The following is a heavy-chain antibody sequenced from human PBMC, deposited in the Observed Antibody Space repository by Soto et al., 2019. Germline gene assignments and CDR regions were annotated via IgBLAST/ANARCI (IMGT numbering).Heavy chain of an antibody. V-gene: IGHV3-7*03. CDR3: VRVGRLGGY. CDR1: GVTFSSYW. D-gene: IGHD3-16*01. CDR2: IKEDGSGK. Sequence: GWALRLLCTDSGVTFSSYWMGWVRHAPGKGLGWVANIKEDGSGKYYVDSVKGRFSISRDNARNSLYLQMNSLRVEDTAVYYCVRVGRLGGYWGQGALVTVSS. J-gene: IGHJ4*02.